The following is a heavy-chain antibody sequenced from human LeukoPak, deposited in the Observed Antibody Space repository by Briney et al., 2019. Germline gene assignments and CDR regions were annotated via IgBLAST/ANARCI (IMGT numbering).Heavy chain of an antibody. Sequence: SETLSLTCAVYGXSFSDYYWTWIRQPPGKGQEWIGEINHSGNTKYNPSLKTRVTISVDTSKNQFSLKMSSVTAADTAVYYCARCGGFDYLDDYWGQGTLVAVSS. CDR1: GXSFSDYY. J-gene: IGHJ4*02. CDR3: ARCGGFDYLDDY. CDR2: INHSGNT. V-gene: IGHV4-34*01. D-gene: IGHD5-12*01.